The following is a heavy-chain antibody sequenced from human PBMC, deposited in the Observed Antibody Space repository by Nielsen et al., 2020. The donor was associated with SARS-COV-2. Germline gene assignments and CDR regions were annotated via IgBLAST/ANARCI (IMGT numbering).Heavy chain of an antibody. V-gene: IGHV3-33*01. CDR2: IWYDGSNK. D-gene: IGHD1/OR15-1a*01. Sequence: GESLKISCAASGFTFSSYGMHWVRQAPGKGLEWVAVIWYDGSNKYYADSVKGRFTISRDNSKNTLYLQMNSLRVEDTAVYHCARGTGNYYYTMDVWGQGTTVTVSS. J-gene: IGHJ6*02. CDR1: GFTFSSYG. CDR3: ARGTGNYYYTMDV.